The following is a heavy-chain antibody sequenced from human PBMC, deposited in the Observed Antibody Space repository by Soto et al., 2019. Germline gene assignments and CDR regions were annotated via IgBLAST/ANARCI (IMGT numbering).Heavy chain of an antibody. J-gene: IGHJ3*02. V-gene: IGHV5-51*01. D-gene: IGHD4-17*01. CDR2: IYPGDSDT. Sequence: GESLKISCKGSGYSFTRYWIFWVRQMPGKGLEWMGIIYPGDSDTRYSPSFQGQATISVDKSISTAYLQWSSLKASDTAMYYCARQTHGDYGDYEFAFDIWGQGTMVTVSS. CDR1: GYSFTRYW. CDR3: ARQTHGDYGDYEFAFDI.